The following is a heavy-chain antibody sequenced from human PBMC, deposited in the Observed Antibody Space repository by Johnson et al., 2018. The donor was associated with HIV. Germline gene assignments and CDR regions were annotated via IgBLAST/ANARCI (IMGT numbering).Heavy chain of an antibody. CDR2: IYSGGST. V-gene: IGHV3-66*01. Sequence: VQLVESGGGLVQPGGSLRLSCAASGFTISSNYMSWVRQAPGKGLEWVSLIYSGGSTYYADSVKGRFTISRDNAKNSLYLQMNSLRAEDTAVYYCAREIGGSYYRDAFDIWGQGTMVTVSS. CDR3: AREIGGSYYRDAFDI. D-gene: IGHD1-26*01. CDR1: GFTISSNY. J-gene: IGHJ3*02.